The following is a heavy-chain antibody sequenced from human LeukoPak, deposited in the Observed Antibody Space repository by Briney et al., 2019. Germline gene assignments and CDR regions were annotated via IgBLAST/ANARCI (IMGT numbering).Heavy chain of an antibody. D-gene: IGHD4-17*01. V-gene: IGHV4-34*01. CDR3: ARGRYGDSTYYYYMDV. CDR2: INHSGST. J-gene: IGHJ6*03. Sequence: PSETLSLTCAVYGGSFSGYYWSWIRQPPGKGLEWIGEINHSGSTNYNPSLKSRVTISVDTSKNQFSLKLSSVTAADTAVYYCARGRYGDSTYYYYMDVWGKGTTVTVSS. CDR1: GGSFSGYY.